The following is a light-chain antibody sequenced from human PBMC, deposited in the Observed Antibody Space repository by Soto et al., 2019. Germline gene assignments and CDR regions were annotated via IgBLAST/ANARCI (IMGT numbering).Light chain of an antibody. J-gene: IGKJ5*01. CDR1: QSISNW. Sequence: DIRMTQSPSTLSASVGDRVTITCRASQSISNWLAWYQQKPGKAPKLLIYDASSLESGVPSRFSGSASGTEFTLTFSSLQPDDFATDYCQHYDTYPITFGQGTRLEI. CDR2: DAS. CDR3: QHYDTYPIT. V-gene: IGKV1-5*01.